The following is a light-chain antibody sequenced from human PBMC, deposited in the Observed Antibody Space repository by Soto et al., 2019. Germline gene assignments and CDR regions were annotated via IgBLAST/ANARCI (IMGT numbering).Light chain of an antibody. J-gene: IGKJ1*01. CDR3: QQYNNWPPWT. V-gene: IGKV3-15*01. CDR2: GAS. Sequence: EIVMTQSPATLSVSPGERATLSCRASQSIGSDLAWYQQKPGQAPRLLIYGASTRATGIPARFGGSGSGTEFTLTISSLQSEDFAVYYCQQYNNWPPWTFGQGTKVEI. CDR1: QSIGSD.